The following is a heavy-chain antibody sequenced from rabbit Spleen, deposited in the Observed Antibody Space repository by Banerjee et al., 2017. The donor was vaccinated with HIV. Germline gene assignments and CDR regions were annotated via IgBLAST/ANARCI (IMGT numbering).Heavy chain of an antibody. CDR2: INIVTGRA. CDR3: ARDTGSSFSSYGMDL. J-gene: IGHJ6*01. D-gene: IGHD8-1*01. Sequence: QEQLVESGGGLVKPEGSLKLSCTASGFSFSNKAVMCWVRQAPGKGLEWIACINIVTGRAVYANWASGRFTFSKASSTTVTLQMTSLTVADTATYFCARDTGSSFSSYGMDLWGPGTLVTVS. CDR1: GFSFSNKAV. V-gene: IGHV1S45*01.